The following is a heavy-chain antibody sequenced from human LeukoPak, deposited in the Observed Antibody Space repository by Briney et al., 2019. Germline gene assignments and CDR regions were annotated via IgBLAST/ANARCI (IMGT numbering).Heavy chain of an antibody. J-gene: IGHJ4*02. Sequence: GGSLRLSCAASGFTFRTQEMTWVRQAPGKGLEWISYISSNSRTIYYADSVKGRFTISRDNTMNSVYLQLNSLRVEDSGFYYCARGSYSGFDLCFDKWGPGTLVAVSS. CDR1: GFTFRTQE. D-gene: IGHD5-12*01. CDR3: ARGSYSGFDLCFDK. V-gene: IGHV3-48*03. CDR2: ISSNSRTI.